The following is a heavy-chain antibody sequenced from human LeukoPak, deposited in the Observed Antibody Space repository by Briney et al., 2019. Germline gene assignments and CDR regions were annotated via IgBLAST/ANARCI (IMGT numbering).Heavy chain of an antibody. CDR1: GGTFSSYT. D-gene: IGHD3-22*01. V-gene: IGHV1-69*02. CDR2: IIPILGIA. Sequence: SVKDSRKASGGTFSSYTISWVRQAPGQGLEWMGRIIPILGIANYAQKFQGRVTITADKSTSTAYMELSSLRSEDTAVYYCARGPYYYDSSGTYYYGMDVWGQGTTVTVSS. CDR3: ARGPYYYDSSGTYYYGMDV. J-gene: IGHJ6*02.